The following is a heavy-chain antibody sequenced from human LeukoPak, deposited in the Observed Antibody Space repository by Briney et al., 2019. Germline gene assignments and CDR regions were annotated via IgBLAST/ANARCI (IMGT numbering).Heavy chain of an antibody. CDR2: IYYSGST. CDR1: GGSISSGDYY. D-gene: IGHD3-22*01. Sequence: SETLSLTCTVSGGSISSGDYYWSWIRQPPGKGLEWIGYIYYSGSTYYNPSLKSRVTISVDTSKNQFSLKLSSVTAADTAVYYCARAGVPLDDSSGYFYFDYGGHGTLVTGSS. J-gene: IGHJ4*01. CDR3: ARAGVPLDDSSGYFYFDY. V-gene: IGHV4-30-4*01.